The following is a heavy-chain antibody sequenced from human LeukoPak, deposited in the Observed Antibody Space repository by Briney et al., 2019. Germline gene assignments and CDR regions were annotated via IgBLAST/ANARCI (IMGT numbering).Heavy chain of an antibody. CDR3: AREYSSSWYSPPGY. V-gene: IGHV4-34*01. J-gene: IGHJ4*02. CDR1: GGSFSGYY. D-gene: IGHD6-13*01. Sequence: PSETLSLTCAVYGGSFSGYYCSWIRQPPGKGLEWIGEINHSGSTNYNPSLKSRVTISVDTSKNQFSLKLSSVTAADTAVYYCAREYSSSWYSPPGYWGQGTLVTVSS. CDR2: INHSGST.